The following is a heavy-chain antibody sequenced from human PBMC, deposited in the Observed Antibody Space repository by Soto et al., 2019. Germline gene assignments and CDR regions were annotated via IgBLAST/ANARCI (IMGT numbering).Heavy chain of an antibody. CDR2: FSGNGGGT. D-gene: IGHD6-19*01. Sequence: EVNMLESGGGLVQPGGSLRVSCAASGFTFSSYAMSWVRQAPGKGLEWVSGFSGNGGGTYYADSVKGRFTISRDNSKNTLYLQMNSLRAEDTAVYYCAKDRNRGSGWYYFDYWGQGTLVTVSS. CDR3: AKDRNRGSGWYYFDY. CDR1: GFTFSSYA. J-gene: IGHJ4*02. V-gene: IGHV3-23*01.